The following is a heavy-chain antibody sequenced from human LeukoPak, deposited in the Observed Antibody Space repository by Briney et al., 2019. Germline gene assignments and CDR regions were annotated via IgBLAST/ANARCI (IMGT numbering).Heavy chain of an antibody. CDR3: ARSGQARTRIDY. CDR1: GGSISSYY. CDR2: IYYSGST. V-gene: IGHV4-59*12. Sequence: SSETLSLTCTVSGGSISSYYWSWIRQPPGKGLEWIGYIYYSGSTYYNPSLKSRVTISVDTSKNQFSLKLSSVTAADTAVYYCARSGQARTRIDYWGQGTLVTVSS. J-gene: IGHJ4*02. D-gene: IGHD1-1*01.